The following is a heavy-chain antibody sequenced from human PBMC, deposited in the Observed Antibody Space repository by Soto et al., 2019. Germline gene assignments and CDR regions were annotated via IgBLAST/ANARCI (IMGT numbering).Heavy chain of an antibody. Sequence: GGSLRLSCAASGFTFDDYAMHWVRQAPGKGLEWVSGISWNSGSIGYADSVKGRFTISGDNAKNYLYLQMNSLGAEDTALYYCAKDITMVRGVRPGNAFDIWGQGTMVTVSS. J-gene: IGHJ3*02. CDR3: AKDITMVRGVRPGNAFDI. D-gene: IGHD3-10*01. CDR2: ISWNSGSI. CDR1: GFTFDDYA. V-gene: IGHV3-9*01.